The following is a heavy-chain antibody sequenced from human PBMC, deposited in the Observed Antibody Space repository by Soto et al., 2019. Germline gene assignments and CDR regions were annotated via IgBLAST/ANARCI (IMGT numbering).Heavy chain of an antibody. V-gene: IGHV3-48*03. CDR1: GFTFYTYE. CDR3: ATRSGGGGAFDF. CDR2: ISSSGSTT. Sequence: EVQLVESGGGLVQPGGSLRLSCAASGFTFYTYEMNWVRQAPGKGPEWVSYISSSGSTTYYADSVKGRFTISRDNAKNSLYLQMNSLRAEDTAIYYCATRSGGGGAFDFWGQGTMVTVSS. D-gene: IGHD3-10*01. J-gene: IGHJ3*01.